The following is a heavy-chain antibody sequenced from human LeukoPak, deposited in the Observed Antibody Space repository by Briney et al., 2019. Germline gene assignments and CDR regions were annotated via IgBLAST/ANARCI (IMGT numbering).Heavy chain of an antibody. CDR3: ARQPTIFGVVKYYFDY. V-gene: IGHV4-59*08. CDR1: GGSISSYY. J-gene: IGHJ4*02. D-gene: IGHD3-3*01. CDR2: IYTSGST. Sequence: NSSETLSLTCTVSGGSISSYYWSWIRPPPGKGLEWIGYIYTSGSTNYNPSLKSRVTMSVDTSKNQFSLKLSSVTAADTAVYYCARQPTIFGVVKYYFDYWGQGTLVTVSS.